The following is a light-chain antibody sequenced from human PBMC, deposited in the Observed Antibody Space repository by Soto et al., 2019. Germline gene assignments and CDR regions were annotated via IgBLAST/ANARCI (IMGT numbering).Light chain of an antibody. Sequence: QSVLTQPPSASGTPGQRVTISCSGSSSNIGSKTVNWYQQLPGTAPKLLIYSNYQRPSGVPDRFSGSKSGTSASLAISGLQCEDEADYYWSAWDASLNGYVFGTGTKVTVL. CDR3: SAWDASLNGYV. CDR2: SNY. V-gene: IGLV1-44*01. J-gene: IGLJ1*01. CDR1: SSNIGSKT.